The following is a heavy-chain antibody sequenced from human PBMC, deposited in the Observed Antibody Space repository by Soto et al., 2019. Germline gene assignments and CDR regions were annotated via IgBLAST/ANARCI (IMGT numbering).Heavy chain of an antibody. D-gene: IGHD5-12*01. Sequence: QVQLQESGPGLVKPSETLSLTCTVSGGSISSYYWSWIRKPPGKGLEWIGYIYYSGSTNYNPSLTSRVTISVDTSKNQSSLKLSSVTAADTAVYYCATRGYSGYDPALWYYYRDVWGKGTTVTVSS. CDR3: ATRGYSGYDPALWYYYRDV. V-gene: IGHV4-59*01. CDR1: GGSISSYY. CDR2: IYYSGST. J-gene: IGHJ6*03.